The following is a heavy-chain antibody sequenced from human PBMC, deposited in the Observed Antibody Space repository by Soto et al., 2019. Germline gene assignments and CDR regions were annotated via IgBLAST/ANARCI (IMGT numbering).Heavy chain of an antibody. J-gene: IGHJ3*02. D-gene: IGHD2-15*01. CDR2: IKSKTDGGTT. Sequence: GGSLRLSCAASGFTFSNAWMSWVRQAPGKGLEWVGRIKSKTDGGTTDYAAPVKGRFTISRDDSKNTRYLQMNSLKTEDTAVYYCTTDAKCSGGSCYWRYDDAFDIWGQGTMVTVSS. CDR1: GFTFSNAW. CDR3: TTDAKCSGGSCYWRYDDAFDI. V-gene: IGHV3-15*01.